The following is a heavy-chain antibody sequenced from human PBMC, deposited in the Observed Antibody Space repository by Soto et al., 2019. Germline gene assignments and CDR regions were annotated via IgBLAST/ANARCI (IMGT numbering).Heavy chain of an antibody. J-gene: IGHJ4*02. Sequence: PSETLSLTYAVSGGSISRGGYSWSWIRQPPGKGLEWIGYIYHSGSTYYNPSLKSRVTISVDRSKNQFSLKLSSVTAAATAVYYCARVPEYWGQGTLVTVS. V-gene: IGHV4-30-2*01. CDR1: GGSISRGGYS. CDR2: IYHSGST. CDR3: ARVPEY.